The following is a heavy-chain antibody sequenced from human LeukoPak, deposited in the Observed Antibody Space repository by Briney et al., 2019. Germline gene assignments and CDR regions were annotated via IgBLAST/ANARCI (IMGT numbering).Heavy chain of an antibody. CDR3: ASFSSGWSFDY. CDR2: IYYSGST. V-gene: IGHV4-59*01. CDR1: GGSISSYY. J-gene: IGHJ4*02. D-gene: IGHD6-19*01. Sequence: SETLSLTCTVSGGSISSYYWSWVRQPPGKGLEWIGYIYYSGSTNYNPSLKSRVTISVDTSKNQFSLKLSSVTAADTAVYYCASFSSGWSFDYWGQGTLVTVSS.